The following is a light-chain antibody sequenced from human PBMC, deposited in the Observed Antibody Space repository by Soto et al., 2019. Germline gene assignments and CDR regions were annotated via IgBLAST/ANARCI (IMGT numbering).Light chain of an antibody. CDR3: QQYGSSPAT. Sequence: EIVLTQSPGTLSLSPGERATLSCRASQSVGSNYLAWYQQKPGQAPRLLMYGASNRATGIPDRFSGSGSGTDFTLTISRLEPEDFAVFYCQQYGSSPATFGQGTKVEIK. V-gene: IGKV3-20*01. CDR2: GAS. CDR1: QSVGSNY. J-gene: IGKJ1*01.